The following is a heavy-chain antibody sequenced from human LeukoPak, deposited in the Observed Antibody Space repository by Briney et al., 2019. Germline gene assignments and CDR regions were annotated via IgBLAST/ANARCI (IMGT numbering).Heavy chain of an antibody. D-gene: IGHD2-2*01. CDR2: INHSGST. CDR1: GGSFSGYY. Sequence: TSETLSLTCAVYGGSFSGYYWSWIRQPPGKGLEWIGEINHSGSTNYTPSLKCRDSISVDTSKNQFPLKQISVTAADTAVYYCASGVVLVPAATSREYYYYYGMDVWGQGTTVTVSS. J-gene: IGHJ6*02. CDR3: ASGVVLVPAATSREYYYYYGMDV. V-gene: IGHV4-34*01.